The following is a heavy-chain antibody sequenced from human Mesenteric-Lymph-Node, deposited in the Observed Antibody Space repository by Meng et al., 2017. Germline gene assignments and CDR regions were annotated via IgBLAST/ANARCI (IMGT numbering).Heavy chain of an antibody. D-gene: IGHD5-18*01. CDR3: ARSPSFHTASTSYYFDY. J-gene: IGHJ4*02. Sequence: GSLRLSCAVYGGSFSGYYWSWIRQPPGKGLEWIGEINHSGSTNYNPSLKSRVTISVDTSKNQFSLKLSSVTAADTAVYYCARSPSFHTASTSYYFDYWGQGTLVTVSS. CDR2: INHSGST. CDR1: GGSFSGYY. V-gene: IGHV4-34*01.